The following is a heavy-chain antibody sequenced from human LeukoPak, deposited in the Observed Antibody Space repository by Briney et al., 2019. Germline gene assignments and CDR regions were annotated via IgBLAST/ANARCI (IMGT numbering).Heavy chain of an antibody. CDR3: ARHDSSSWYYYYYMDV. Sequence: PSETLSLTCAVSGYSISSGYYWGWIRQPPGKGLEWIGSIYHSGSTYYNPSLKSRVTISVDTSKNQFSLKLSSVTAADTAVYYCARHDSSSWYYYYYMDVWSKGTTVTVSS. CDR2: IYHSGST. J-gene: IGHJ6*03. D-gene: IGHD6-13*01. V-gene: IGHV4-38-2*01. CDR1: GYSISSGYY.